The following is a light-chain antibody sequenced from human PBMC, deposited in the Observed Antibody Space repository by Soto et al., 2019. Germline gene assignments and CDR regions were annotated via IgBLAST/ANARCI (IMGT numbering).Light chain of an antibody. Sequence: DIQVTQSPSSLSASVGDRVTITCRASQSISTYLNWYQQKLGKAPKLLIYAASSLQSGVPSRFSGSGSGTDFTLTISSLQPEDFATDYCHLSHNTPYIFRQGTKLEIK. CDR2: AAS. CDR3: HLSHNTPYI. CDR1: QSISTY. J-gene: IGKJ2*01. V-gene: IGKV1-39*01.